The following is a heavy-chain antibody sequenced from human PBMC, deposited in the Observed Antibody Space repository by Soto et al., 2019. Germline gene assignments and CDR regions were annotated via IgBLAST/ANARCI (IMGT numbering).Heavy chain of an antibody. Sequence: ASVKVSCKASGYTFTSYGISWVRQAPGQGLEWMGWISAYNGNTNYAQKLQGRVTMTTDTSTSTAYMELRGLRSDDTAVYYCARGSGYDSYYYYYGMDVWGQGTTVTVSS. CDR2: ISAYNGNT. D-gene: IGHD5-12*01. CDR3: ARGSGYDSYYYYYGMDV. J-gene: IGHJ6*02. V-gene: IGHV1-18*04. CDR1: GYTFTSYG.